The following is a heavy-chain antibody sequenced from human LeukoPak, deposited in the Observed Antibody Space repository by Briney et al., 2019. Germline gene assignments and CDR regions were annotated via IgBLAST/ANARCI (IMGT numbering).Heavy chain of an antibody. D-gene: IGHD2-21*01. CDR1: GGSISSYY. J-gene: IGHJ4*02. CDR2: IYSSGSN. CDR3: ARESADGDWKN. V-gene: IGHV4-4*07. Sequence: SETLSLTCTASGGSISSYYWSWIRQPPGNRLEWIGRIYSSGSNNYNSSLKSRVTMSVDTSKNQFYLKLSSVTAADTAVYYCARESADGDWKNWGQGTLVTVSS.